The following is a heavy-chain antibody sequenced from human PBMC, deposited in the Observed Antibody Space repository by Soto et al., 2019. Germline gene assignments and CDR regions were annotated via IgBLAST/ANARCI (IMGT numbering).Heavy chain of an antibody. CDR3: ARGSRGYTDY. V-gene: IGHV1-2*04. Sequence: QVQLLQSGAEVKKPGASVRVSCKASGYTFNAYYMHWVRQAPGQGLEWMGWINPNSGGTKYAQKFRSWVTMTRDTSSNTADMEVSRLTSDDTAVDYCARGSRGYTDYWGQGTLVTVSS. J-gene: IGHJ4*02. CDR2: INPNSGGT. D-gene: IGHD5-12*01. CDR1: GYTFNAYY.